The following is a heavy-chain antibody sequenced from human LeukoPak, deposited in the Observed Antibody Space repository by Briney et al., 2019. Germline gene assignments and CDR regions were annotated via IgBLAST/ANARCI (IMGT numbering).Heavy chain of an antibody. CDR3: ARSRIAGTGFDY. CDR1: GFTFNSYS. D-gene: IGHD2-21*01. Sequence: GSLRLSCAASGFTFNSYSMNWFRQAPGKGLEWVSSISSSSRFIYYADSVKGRFTISRDNAKNSLYLQMNSLRAEDTAVYYCARSRIAGTGFDYWGQGTLVTVSS. CDR2: ISSSSRFI. V-gene: IGHV3-21*01. J-gene: IGHJ4*02.